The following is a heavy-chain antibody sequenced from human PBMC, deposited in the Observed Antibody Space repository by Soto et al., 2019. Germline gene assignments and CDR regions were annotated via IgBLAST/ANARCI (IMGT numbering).Heavy chain of an antibody. CDR3: ARVGYYYGSGSYLFDP. Sequence: QVQLVQSGGEVKKPGASVKVSCKASGYTFTSHSISWVRRAPGEGLEWVGWISGYNGYTSYAQNFKGRVTMTTDASKSTAYMELRSLRPDDTAVYYCARVGYYYGSGSYLFDPWGQGTLVTVSS. CDR2: ISGYNGYT. CDR1: GYTFTSHS. J-gene: IGHJ5*02. V-gene: IGHV1-18*01. D-gene: IGHD3-10*01.